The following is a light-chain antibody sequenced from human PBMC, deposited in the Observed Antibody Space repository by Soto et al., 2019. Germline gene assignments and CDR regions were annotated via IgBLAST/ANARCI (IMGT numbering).Light chain of an antibody. V-gene: IGLV2-8*01. J-gene: IGLJ1*01. CDR1: SSDVGGYNY. CDR2: EVN. CDR3: SSYAGSSNV. Sequence: QSALTQPPSASGSPGQSVAISCTGTSSDVGGYNYVSWYQQHPGKAPKLMIYEVNKRPSGVPDRFSVSKSGNTASLTVSGLQAEDEADYYCSSYAGSSNVFGTGTKGTVL.